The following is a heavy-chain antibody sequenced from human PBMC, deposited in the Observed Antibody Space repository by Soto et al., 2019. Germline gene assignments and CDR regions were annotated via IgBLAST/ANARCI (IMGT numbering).Heavy chain of an antibody. Sequence: GASVKVSCKASGYTFTSYYMHWVRQAPGQGLEWMGIINPSGGSTSYAQKFQGRVTMTRDTSTSTVYMELGSLRSEDTAVYYCARDLPAHLGAFDIWGQGTMVTVSS. J-gene: IGHJ3*02. V-gene: IGHV1-46*01. CDR1: GYTFTSYY. D-gene: IGHD3-16*01. CDR3: ARDLPAHLGAFDI. CDR2: INPSGGST.